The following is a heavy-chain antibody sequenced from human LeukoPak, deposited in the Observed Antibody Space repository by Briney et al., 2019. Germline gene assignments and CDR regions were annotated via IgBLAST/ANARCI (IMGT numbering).Heavy chain of an antibody. CDR2: ISDTGSTI. Sequence: GGSLRLSCAASGFTFSSYELNWVRQAPGKGLEWVSYISDTGSTIYYADSVKGRFTISRDNSKNTLYLQMNSLRAEDTAVYYCAELGITMIGGVWGKGTTVTISS. CDR1: GFTFSSYE. D-gene: IGHD3-10*02. J-gene: IGHJ6*04. V-gene: IGHV3-48*03. CDR3: AELGITMIGGV.